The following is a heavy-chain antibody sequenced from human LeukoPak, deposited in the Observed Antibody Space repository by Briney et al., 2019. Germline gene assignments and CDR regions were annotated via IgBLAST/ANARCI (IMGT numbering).Heavy chain of an antibody. D-gene: IGHD1-20*01. CDR2: IIALFGTP. Sequence: WASVKVSCKASGGIFSSSTFTWVRQAPGLGLEWMGGIIALFGTPSYAQKFQGKVTITTDESTSTAYMELSSLRPEDTAVYYCARRVLSGTGPHAIDTWGQGTMVSVSS. CDR1: GGIFSSST. CDR3: ARRVLSGTGPHAIDT. J-gene: IGHJ3*02. V-gene: IGHV1-69*05.